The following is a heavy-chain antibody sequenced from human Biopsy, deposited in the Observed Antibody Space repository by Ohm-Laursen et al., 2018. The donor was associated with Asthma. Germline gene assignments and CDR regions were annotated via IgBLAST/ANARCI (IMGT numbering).Heavy chain of an antibody. Sequence: SLRLSCAASGFTFDDYSMHWVRQAPGKGLEWVSGVSWYSGSIYYADSVKGRFTISRDNAKNSLYLQMNSLRGADTALYYCVKDIRLKLWGFDSGGQGTLVTVSS. CDR3: VKDIRLKLWGFDS. CDR1: GFTFDDYS. J-gene: IGHJ4*02. V-gene: IGHV3-9*01. CDR2: VSWYSGSI. D-gene: IGHD7-27*01.